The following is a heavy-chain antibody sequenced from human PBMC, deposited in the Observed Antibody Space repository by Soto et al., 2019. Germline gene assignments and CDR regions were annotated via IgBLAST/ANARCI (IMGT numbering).Heavy chain of an antibody. CDR1: GGSINTYY. CDR3: ARESSWTGYFDY. CDR2: ISYSGST. D-gene: IGHD3-3*01. J-gene: IGHJ4*02. Sequence: TSETRSLTCTVSGGSINTYYWSWIRQPPGKGLEWIGYISYSGSTDYNPSLKSRLIISLDTSNKQFSLMLSSVTAADTALYYCARESSWTGYFDYWGQGALDTVSS. V-gene: IGHV4-59*01.